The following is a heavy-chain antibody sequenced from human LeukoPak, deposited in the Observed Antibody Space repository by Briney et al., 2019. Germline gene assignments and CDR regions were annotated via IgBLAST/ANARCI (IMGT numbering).Heavy chain of an antibody. CDR3: ARDGKGSSWYSDYGPFDY. Sequence: SETLSLTCTVSGGSISSYYWSWIRQPAGRGLEWIGRIYTSGSTNYSPSLKSRVTMSVDRSKNQFSLKMSSVTAADTAVYYCARDGKGSSWYSDYGPFDYWGQGVLVTVSS. J-gene: IGHJ4*02. D-gene: IGHD6-13*01. CDR1: GGSISSYY. V-gene: IGHV4-4*07. CDR2: IYTSGST.